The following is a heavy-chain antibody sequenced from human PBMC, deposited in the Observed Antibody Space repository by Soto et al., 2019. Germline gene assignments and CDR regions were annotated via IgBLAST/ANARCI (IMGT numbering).Heavy chain of an antibody. CDR3: AADRNKWEDDALDI. CDR1: GGSFSSYT. V-gene: IGHV1-69*08. J-gene: IGHJ3*02. D-gene: IGHD1-26*01. Sequence: SVKVSCKASGGSFSSYTISWVRQAPGQRLEWMGRIVPGLGNTNYAQKFQERVTITRDMSTSTAYMELSSLRSEDTAVYYCAADRNKWEDDALDIWGQGTMVTVSS. CDR2: IVPGLGNT.